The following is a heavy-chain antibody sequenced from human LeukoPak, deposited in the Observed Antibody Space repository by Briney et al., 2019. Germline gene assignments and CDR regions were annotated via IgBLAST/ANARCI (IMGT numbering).Heavy chain of an antibody. CDR1: GFTFNSYA. V-gene: IGHV3-23*01. CDR3: AKLRITMIRGLPGYFDY. Sequence: GGSLRLSCAASGFTFNSYAMSWVRQAPGKGLEWVSAISGSGGSTYYADSVKGRFTISRDNSKNTLYLQMNSLRAEDTAVYYCAKLRITMIRGLPGYFDYWGQGTLVTVSS. J-gene: IGHJ4*02. D-gene: IGHD3-10*01. CDR2: ISGSGGST.